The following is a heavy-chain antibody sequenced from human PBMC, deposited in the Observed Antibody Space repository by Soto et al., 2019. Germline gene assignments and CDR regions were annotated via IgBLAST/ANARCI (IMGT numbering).Heavy chain of an antibody. D-gene: IGHD3-10*01. CDR2: IYYSGST. V-gene: IGHV4-31*03. J-gene: IGHJ3*02. Sequence: QVQLQESGPGLVKPSQTLSLTCTVSGGSISSGGYYWSWIRQHPGKGLEWIGYIYYSGSTYYNPSTKSRLTISVDTSKNQFSLKLSSVTAADTAVYYCARDWFRDGSGTYMAFDIWGQGTMVTVSS. CDR1: GGSISSGGYY. CDR3: ARDWFRDGSGTYMAFDI.